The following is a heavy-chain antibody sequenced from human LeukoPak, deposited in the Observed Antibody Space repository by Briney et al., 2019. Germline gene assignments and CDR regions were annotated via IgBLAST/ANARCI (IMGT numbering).Heavy chain of an antibody. J-gene: IGHJ4*02. Sequence: GGSLRLSCAASGFTFSSYEMNWVRQAPGKGLEGVSAISGSGGSTYYADSVKGRFTISRDNSKNTLYLQMNSLRAEDTAVYYCAKDLRLWFGELSYFDYWGQGTLVTVSS. V-gene: IGHV3-23*01. CDR2: ISGSGGST. CDR1: GFTFSSYE. D-gene: IGHD3-10*01. CDR3: AKDLRLWFGELSYFDY.